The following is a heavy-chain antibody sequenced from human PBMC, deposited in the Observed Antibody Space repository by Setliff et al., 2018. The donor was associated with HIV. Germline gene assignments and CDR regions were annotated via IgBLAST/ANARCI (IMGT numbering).Heavy chain of an antibody. CDR3: ATALGYCSGGSCCPYYFDY. V-gene: IGHV4-34*01. CDR2: INHGGST. D-gene: IGHD2-15*01. CDR1: GESFSGYY. J-gene: IGHJ4*02. Sequence: SETLSLTCAVYGESFSGYYWSWIRQPPGKGLEWIGEINHGGSTNYNPSLKSRVTISVDTSKNQFSLKLSSVTAAGTAVYYCATALGYCSGGSCCPYYFDYWGQGTLVTVS.